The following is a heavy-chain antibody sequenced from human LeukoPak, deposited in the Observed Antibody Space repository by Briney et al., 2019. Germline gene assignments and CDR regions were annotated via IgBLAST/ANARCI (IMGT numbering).Heavy chain of an antibody. V-gene: IGHV1-2*06. D-gene: IGHD3-22*01. Sequence: ASVKVSCKASGYTFTGYYMHWVRQAPGQGLEWMGRINPNSGGTNYAQTFQGRVTMTRDTSISTAYMELSRLRSDDTAVYYCARSGVYYDSSGEFDYWGQGTLVTVSS. CDR3: ARSGVYYDSSGEFDY. CDR2: INPNSGGT. J-gene: IGHJ4*02. CDR1: GYTFTGYY.